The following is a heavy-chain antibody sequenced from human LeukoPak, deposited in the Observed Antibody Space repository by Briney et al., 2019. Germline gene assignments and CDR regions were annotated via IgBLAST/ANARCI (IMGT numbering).Heavy chain of an antibody. Sequence: PSQTLSLTCTVSGGSISSGGYYWSWIRQHPGKGLEWIGYIYYSGSTYYNPSLKSRVTISVDTSKNQFYLKLSSVTAADTAVYYGARDHVDTAMVDYWGQGTLVTVSS. CDR1: GGSISSGGYY. D-gene: IGHD5-18*01. CDR3: ARDHVDTAMVDY. V-gene: IGHV4-31*03. CDR2: IYYSGST. J-gene: IGHJ4*02.